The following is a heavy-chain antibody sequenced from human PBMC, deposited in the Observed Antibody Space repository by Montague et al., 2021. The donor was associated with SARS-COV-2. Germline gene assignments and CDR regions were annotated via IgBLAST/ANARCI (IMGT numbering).Heavy chain of an antibody. J-gene: IGHJ6*03. CDR1: GGSISSGTYY. CDR3: ARDGTGIVCSIGARYCYYYMDV. CDR2: IYYSGST. D-gene: IGHD2-8*01. V-gene: IGHV4-61*01. Sequence: SETLSLTCTVSGGSISSGTYYWSWIRQPPGKGLEWIGNIYYSGSTNYNPSLKSRVTISVDTSKNQFSLNPNSVTAADTAVYYCARDGTGIVCSIGARYCYYYMDVWGKGTTVTVSS.